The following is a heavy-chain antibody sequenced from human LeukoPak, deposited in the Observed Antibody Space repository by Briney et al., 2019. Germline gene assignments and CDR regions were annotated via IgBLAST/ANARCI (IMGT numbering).Heavy chain of an antibody. CDR1: GGSISSSSYY. D-gene: IGHD2-2*01. CDR2: IYYSGST. J-gene: IGHJ5*02. V-gene: IGHV4-39*01. Sequence: PSETLSLTCTVSGGSISSSSYYWGWIRQPPGKGLEWIGSIYYSGSTYYNPSLKSRVTISVDTSKNQFSLKLSSVTAADTAVYYCARHSAPVVPAAGFDPWGQGTLVTVSS. CDR3: ARHSAPVVPAAGFDP.